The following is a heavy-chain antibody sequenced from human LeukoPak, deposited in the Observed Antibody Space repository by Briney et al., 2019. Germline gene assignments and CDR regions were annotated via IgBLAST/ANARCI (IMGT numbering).Heavy chain of an antibody. CDR2: MNPYTGSA. J-gene: IGHJ4*02. CDR3: VRGTRRFRTADHESSGYVPADY. CDR1: RYNFTTYD. V-gene: IGHV1-8*01. Sequence: ASVKVSCKTSRYNFTTYDINWVRHVLGQGPECMGWMNPYTGSAAFLPKFQNRVTMTRDTSTNTPYMELNSLTSDDTAIYYCVRGTRRFRTADHESSGYVPADYWGQGTLITVST. D-gene: IGHD3-22*01.